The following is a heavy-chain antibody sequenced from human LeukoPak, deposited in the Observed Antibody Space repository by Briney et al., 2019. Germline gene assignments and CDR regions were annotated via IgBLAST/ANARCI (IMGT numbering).Heavy chain of an antibody. Sequence: PGGSLRLSCAASGITFSIFGMSWVRQAPGKGLEWVSAITGSGGSTYYADSVKGRFTISRDNSKNTLYLQMSSLRAEDTAVYYCAKDRVGANYWGQGTLDTVSS. CDR3: AKDRVGANY. V-gene: IGHV3-23*01. CDR2: ITGSGGST. D-gene: IGHD1-26*01. J-gene: IGHJ4*02. CDR1: GITFSIFG.